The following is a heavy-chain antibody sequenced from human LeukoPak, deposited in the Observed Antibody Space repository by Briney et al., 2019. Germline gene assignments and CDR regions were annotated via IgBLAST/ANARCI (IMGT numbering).Heavy chain of an antibody. J-gene: IGHJ4*02. CDR3: AKDEGGITMIEPNYYFDY. CDR2: IRYDGSDK. D-gene: IGHD3-22*01. V-gene: IGHV3-30*02. Sequence: GGSLRLSCAASGFTFCRYAMHWVRQAPGKGLEWVAFIRYDGSDKYYADSVKGRFTISRDNSKNTLYLQMNSLRAEDTAVYYCAKDEGGITMIEPNYYFDYWGQGTLVTVSS. CDR1: GFTFCRYA.